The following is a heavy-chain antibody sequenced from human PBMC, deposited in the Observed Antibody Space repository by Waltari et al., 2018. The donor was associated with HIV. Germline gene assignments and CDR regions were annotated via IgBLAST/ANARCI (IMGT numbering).Heavy chain of an antibody. Sequence: EVQLVQSGAEVKKPGESLKISCKGSGDSFTNYWIGWVRQMLGKGLEWMGIIYPGDSATRYSPSFQGQVTISAGKSISTAYLQWSSLRASDTAIYYCARRAYCGGDCIGAVDIWGQGTMVTVSS. CDR2: IYPGDSAT. D-gene: IGHD2-21*02. J-gene: IGHJ3*02. CDR1: GDSFTNYW. V-gene: IGHV5-51*01. CDR3: ARRAYCGGDCIGAVDI.